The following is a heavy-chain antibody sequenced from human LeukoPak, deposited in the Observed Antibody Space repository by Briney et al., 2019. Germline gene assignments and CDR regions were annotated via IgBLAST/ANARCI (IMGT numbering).Heavy chain of an antibody. CDR3: ARVASSSLPPFYFDY. D-gene: IGHD6-13*01. V-gene: IGHV4-59*12. Sequence: SETLSLTCTVSGGSISRYYWSWIRQPPGKGLEWIGYISYSGSTNYNPSLKSRVTISVDTSKNQFSLKLSSVTAADTAVYYCARVASSSLPPFYFDYWGQGTLVTVSS. J-gene: IGHJ4*02. CDR1: GGSISRYY. CDR2: ISYSGST.